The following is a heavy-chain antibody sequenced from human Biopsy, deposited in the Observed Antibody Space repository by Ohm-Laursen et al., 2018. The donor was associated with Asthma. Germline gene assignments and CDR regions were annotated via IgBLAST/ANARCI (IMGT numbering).Heavy chain of an antibody. CDR3: TRDVMEWYLPAFDF. CDR1: GFTFRSYA. V-gene: IGHV3-30-3*01. CDR2: GGSYYDGGLK. Sequence: SLRLSCAAPGFTFRSYAMHWVRQAPGKGLEWVAVGGSYYDGGLKYYADSVNGRFTVSRDDSKNTLYLQMNSLRPDDTAVYYCTRDVMEWYLPAFDFWGQGTLVTVSS. D-gene: IGHD3-3*01. J-gene: IGHJ4*02.